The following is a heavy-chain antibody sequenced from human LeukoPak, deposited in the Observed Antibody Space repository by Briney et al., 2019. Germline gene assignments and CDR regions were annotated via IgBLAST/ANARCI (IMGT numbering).Heavy chain of an antibody. CDR3: AGRSGLFDY. CDR1: GASISGYY. Sequence: SETLSLTCTVSGASISGYYCSWLRQPPGRGLEWIGYTHYSGSTNYNPSLRSRVTISVDTSRNQFSLKLSSVTAADTAVYYCAGRSGLFDYWGQGTLVTVSS. D-gene: IGHD2-15*01. V-gene: IGHV4-59*01. CDR2: THYSGST. J-gene: IGHJ4*02.